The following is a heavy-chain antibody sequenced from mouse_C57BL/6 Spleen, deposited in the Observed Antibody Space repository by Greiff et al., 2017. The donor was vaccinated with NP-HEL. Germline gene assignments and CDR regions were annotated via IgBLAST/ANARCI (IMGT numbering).Heavy chain of an antibody. J-gene: IGHJ1*03. CDR3: ARERITTVVARYFDV. CDR2: ISYSGST. D-gene: IGHD1-1*01. CDR1: GYSITSGYD. Sequence: DVKLQESGPGMVKPSQSLSLTCTVTGYSITSGYDWHWIRHFPGNKLEWMGYISYSGSTNYNPSLKSRISITHDTSKNHFFLKLNSVTTEDTATYYCARERITTVVARYFDVWGTGTTVTVSS. V-gene: IGHV3-1*01.